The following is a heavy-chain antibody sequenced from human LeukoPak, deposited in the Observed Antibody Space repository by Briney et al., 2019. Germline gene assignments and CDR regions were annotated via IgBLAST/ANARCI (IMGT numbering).Heavy chain of an antibody. Sequence: PGGSLRLSCVASGFNFIRYTMTWVRQAPGKGLEWVSSISGTSTYIFYADSVKGRFTISRDNAGNSLYLQMNSLRAEDTAVYYCAKFRGHYGDYEYYFDYWGQGTLVTVS. CDR1: GFNFIRYT. CDR2: ISGTSTYI. J-gene: IGHJ4*02. V-gene: IGHV3-21*01. D-gene: IGHD4-17*01. CDR3: AKFRGHYGDYEYYFDY.